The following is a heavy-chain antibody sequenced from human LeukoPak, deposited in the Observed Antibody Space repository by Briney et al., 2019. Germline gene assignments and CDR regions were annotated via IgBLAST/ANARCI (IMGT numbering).Heavy chain of an antibody. D-gene: IGHD3-16*02. V-gene: IGHV3-74*01. Sequence: TGGSLRLSCAASGFTFGSPWMRWVRQAPGKGLVWVSRINSDGSATAYADSVKGRFTISRDNAENTLYLQMNSLRAEDTAVYYCARGTAGYHSSYFDYWGQGTLVTVSS. CDR2: INSDGSAT. J-gene: IGHJ4*02. CDR1: GFTFGSPW. CDR3: ARGTAGYHSSYFDY.